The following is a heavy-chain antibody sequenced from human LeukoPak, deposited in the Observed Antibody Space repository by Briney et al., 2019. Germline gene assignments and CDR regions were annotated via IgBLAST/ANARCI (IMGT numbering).Heavy chain of an antibody. CDR3: ARAHYDFWSGYSSFGY. J-gene: IGHJ4*02. V-gene: IGHV3-23*01. Sequence: GGSLRLSCAASGFTFSSYAMSWVRQAPGKGLEWVSIISGSGDSTYYADSVKGRFTISRDNSKNTLYLQMNSLRAEDTAVYYCARAHYDFWSGYSSFGYWGQGTLVTVSS. CDR1: GFTFSSYA. CDR2: ISGSGDST. D-gene: IGHD3-3*01.